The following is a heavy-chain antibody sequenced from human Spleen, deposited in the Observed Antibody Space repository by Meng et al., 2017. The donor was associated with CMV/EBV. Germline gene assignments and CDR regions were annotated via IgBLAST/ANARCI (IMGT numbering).Heavy chain of an antibody. CDR3: TTGESHSSSSGPNYYYYYGMDV. D-gene: IGHD6-6*01. Sequence: GGSLRLSCAASGFTFSNAWMSWVRQAPGKGLEWVGRIKSKTDGGTTDYAAPVKGRFTISRDDSKNTLYLQMNSLKTEDTAVYYCTTGESHSSSSGPNYYYYYGMDVWGQGTTVTVSS. V-gene: IGHV3-15*01. CDR2: IKSKTDGGTT. CDR1: GFTFSNAW. J-gene: IGHJ6*02.